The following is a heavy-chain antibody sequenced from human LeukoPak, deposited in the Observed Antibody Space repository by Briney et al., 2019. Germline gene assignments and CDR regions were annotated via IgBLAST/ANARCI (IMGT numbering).Heavy chain of an antibody. J-gene: IGHJ4*02. Sequence: ASVKVSCKASGYTFISYGISWVRQAPGQGLEWMGWISAYNGNTNYAQKLQGRVTMTTDTSTSTAYMELRSLRSDDTAVYYCARDCSSTSCHQVDYWGQGTLVTVSS. CDR1: GYTFISYG. CDR3: ARDCSSTSCHQVDY. CDR2: ISAYNGNT. V-gene: IGHV1-18*01. D-gene: IGHD2-2*01.